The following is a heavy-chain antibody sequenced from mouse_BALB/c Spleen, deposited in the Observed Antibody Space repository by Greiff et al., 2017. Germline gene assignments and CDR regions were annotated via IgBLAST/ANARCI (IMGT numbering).Heavy chain of an antibody. CDR1: GFTFSSYT. CDR2: ISNGGGST. J-gene: IGHJ2*01. D-gene: IGHD2-3*01. CDR3: ARHDGYSPFDY. Sequence: EVQLVESGGGLVQPGGSLKLSCAASGFTFSSYTMSWVRQTPEKRLEWVAYISNGGGSTYYPDTVKGRFTISRDNAKNTLYLQMSSLKSEDTAMYYCARHDGYSPFDYWGQGTTLTVSS. V-gene: IGHV5-12-2*01.